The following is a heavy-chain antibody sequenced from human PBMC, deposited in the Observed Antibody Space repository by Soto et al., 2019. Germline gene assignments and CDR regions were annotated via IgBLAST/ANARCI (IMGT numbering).Heavy chain of an antibody. D-gene: IGHD6-19*01. J-gene: IGHJ4*02. CDR1: GGSICSGGYS. CDR2: IYQGST. CDR3: ARAGGLGAVAVDY. Sequence: QLQLQESGSGLVKPSQTLSLTCAVSGGSICSGGYSWSWIRQPPGKGLEWIGYIYQGSTYYNPSLQSRVTISVARSKNQFSLKLSSVTTTDTAVYYCARAGGLGAVAVDYWGQGTLVTVSS. V-gene: IGHV4-30-2*01.